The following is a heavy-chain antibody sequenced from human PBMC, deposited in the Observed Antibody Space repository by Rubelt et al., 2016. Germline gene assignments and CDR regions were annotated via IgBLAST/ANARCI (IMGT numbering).Heavy chain of an antibody. Sequence: QLQLQESGPGLVKPSETLSLTCTVSGGSISSSSYYWGWIRQPPGKGLEWIGYIYFTGSTNYNPSLKSRLTLSVDTSRNQLSLKLCSLSSSDTAVDFCARAGSSLRFWCQGTLVTVSS. CDR1: GGSISSSSYY. J-gene: IGHJ4*02. CDR2: IYFTGST. D-gene: IGHD6-13*01. V-gene: IGHV4-61*05. CDR3: ARAGSSLRF.